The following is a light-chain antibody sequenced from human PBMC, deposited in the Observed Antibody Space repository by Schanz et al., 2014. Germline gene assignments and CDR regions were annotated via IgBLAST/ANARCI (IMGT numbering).Light chain of an antibody. CDR3: QQYGNSPPFT. Sequence: EIVMTQSPGTLSVSPGERATLSCRASQTVSSSLAWYQQKPGQATRLLVYGASIRATGIPARFSGSGSVTDFTLTISRLEPEDFAVYYCQQYGNSPPFTFGQGTRLEIK. CDR2: GAS. V-gene: IGKV3-20*01. J-gene: IGKJ2*01. CDR1: QTVSSS.